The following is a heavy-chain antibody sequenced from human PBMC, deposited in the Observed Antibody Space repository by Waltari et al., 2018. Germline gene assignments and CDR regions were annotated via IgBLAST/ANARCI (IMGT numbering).Heavy chain of an antibody. CDR2: VRGEGKS. Sequence: QLQLQESGPGLVKPSGTLSLTCDVSGDSMSSTDCWSWVRQSPQRGLAWVGQVRGEGKSNYPPAFASRVTISLDTSKNQFSLNLNFATAADTAMYYCARDRGRGLYLDTWGPGTPVTVSP. D-gene: IGHD1-26*01. CDR3: ARDRGRGLYLDT. CDR1: GDSMSSTDC. V-gene: IGHV4-4*02. J-gene: IGHJ4*02.